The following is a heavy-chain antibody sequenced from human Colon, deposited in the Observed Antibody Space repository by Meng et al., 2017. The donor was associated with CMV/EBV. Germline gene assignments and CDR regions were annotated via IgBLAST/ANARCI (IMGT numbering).Heavy chain of an antibody. Sequence: GGSLRLSCAASGFTFSNYYMTWVRQAPGKGLEWVANIKQNGREESYADSVKGRFTISRDDSKNSLYLQMNNLRPEDTAVYYCARDPLQAQLLDDFLDYWGQGTLVTVSS. CDR1: GFTFSNYY. J-gene: IGHJ4*02. CDR2: IKQNGREE. CDR3: ARDPLQAQLLDDFLDY. D-gene: IGHD3-3*01. V-gene: IGHV3-7*01.